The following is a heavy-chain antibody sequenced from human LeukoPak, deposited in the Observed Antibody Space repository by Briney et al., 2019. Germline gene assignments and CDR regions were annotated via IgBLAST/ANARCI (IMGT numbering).Heavy chain of an antibody. CDR3: ARGKPYYYDSSGSDY. Sequence: PGGSLRLSCAASGFTFSSYAMSWVRQAPGKGLEWVANIKQDGSEKYYVDSVKGRFTISRDNAKNSLYLQMNSLRAEDTAVYYCARGKPYYYDSSGSDYWGQGTLVTVSS. V-gene: IGHV3-7*01. J-gene: IGHJ4*02. D-gene: IGHD3-22*01. CDR1: GFTFSSYA. CDR2: IKQDGSEK.